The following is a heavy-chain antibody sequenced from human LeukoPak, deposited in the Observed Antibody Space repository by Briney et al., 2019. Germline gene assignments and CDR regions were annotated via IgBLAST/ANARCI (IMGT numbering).Heavy chain of an antibody. CDR1: GYTFTSYD. V-gene: IGHV1-18*01. Sequence: ASVKVSCKASGYTFTSYDINWVRQATGQGLEWMGWISAYNGNTNYAQKLQGRVTMTTDTSTSTAYMELRSLRSDDTAVYYCARSKDIVVVPAALYAGQYYYGMDVWGQGTTVTVSS. CDR2: ISAYNGNT. D-gene: IGHD2-2*01. CDR3: ARSKDIVVVPAALYAGQYYYGMDV. J-gene: IGHJ6*02.